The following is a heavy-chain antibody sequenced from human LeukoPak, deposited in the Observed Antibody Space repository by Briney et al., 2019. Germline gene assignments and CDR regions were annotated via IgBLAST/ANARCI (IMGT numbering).Heavy chain of an antibody. CDR3: ARGAGYNYPYYFDY. Sequence: GGSLRLSCAASGFTFSSYWMHWVRQAPGKGLVWVSRINSDGSSTTYADTVKGRFTISRDIAKNTLYLQMKSLRAEDTAVYYCARGAGYNYPYYFDYWGQGTLVTVSS. J-gene: IGHJ4*02. CDR2: INSDGSST. V-gene: IGHV3-74*01. D-gene: IGHD5-24*01. CDR1: GFTFSSYW.